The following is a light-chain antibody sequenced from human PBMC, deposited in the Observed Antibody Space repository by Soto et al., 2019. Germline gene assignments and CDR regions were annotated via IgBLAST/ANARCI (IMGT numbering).Light chain of an antibody. CDR2: AAS. CDR3: QQYSNWPPYT. Sequence: EIVMTQSPATLSVSPGVRATLSCRASQSVSSKLAWYQQKPGQAPRLLIYAASTRATSIPDRFSGSGSGTEFTLTITSLQSEDFAVYYCQQYSNWPPYTFGQGTKLEIK. J-gene: IGKJ2*01. CDR1: QSVSSK. V-gene: IGKV3-15*01.